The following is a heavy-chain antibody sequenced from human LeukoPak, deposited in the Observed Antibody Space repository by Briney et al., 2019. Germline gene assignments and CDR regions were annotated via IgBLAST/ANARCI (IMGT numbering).Heavy chain of an antibody. Sequence: GGSLRLSCTASGFTFSSYTVNWVRQAPGKGLEWVSSISGSSRYIYYADSLKGRFTISRDNAKNSLYLQMNTLRAEDTAVYYCARRSCGGSCYSGVDYWGQGTLVTVSS. V-gene: IGHV3-21*01. D-gene: IGHD2-15*01. CDR3: ARRSCGGSCYSGVDY. J-gene: IGHJ4*02. CDR1: GFTFSSYT. CDR2: ISGSSRYI.